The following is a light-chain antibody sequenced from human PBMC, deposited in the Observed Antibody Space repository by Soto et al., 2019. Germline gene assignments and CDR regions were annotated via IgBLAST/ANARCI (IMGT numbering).Light chain of an antibody. CDR2: EVT. Sequence: QSVLTQPPSASGSPGQSVTISCTGTSSDVGDYNYVSWYQQHPGKAPKLMIYEVTKRPSGVPDRFSGSKSGNTASLTVSGLQAEDEADYYCQSYDSTNVVFGGGTKLTVL. V-gene: IGLV2-8*01. CDR1: SSDVGDYNY. J-gene: IGLJ3*02. CDR3: QSYDSTNVV.